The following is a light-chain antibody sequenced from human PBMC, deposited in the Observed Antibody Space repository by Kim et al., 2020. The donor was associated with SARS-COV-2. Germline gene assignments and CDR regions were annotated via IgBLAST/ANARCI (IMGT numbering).Light chain of an antibody. CDR1: RSDVGSYNY. CDR2: DVT. V-gene: IGLV2-11*01. CDR3: CSYTDTYTLV. J-gene: IGLJ3*02. Sequence: QSALTQPRSVSGSPGQSVTISCTGTRSDVGSYNYVSWYQNHPGKAPKLMIYDVTKRPSGVPDRFSGSKSGNTASLTISGLQTEDEAEYYCCSYTDTYTLVFGGGTRLTVL.